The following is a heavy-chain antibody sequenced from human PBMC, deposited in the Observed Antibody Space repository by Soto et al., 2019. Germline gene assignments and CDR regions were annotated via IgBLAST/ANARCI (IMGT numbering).Heavy chain of an antibody. J-gene: IGHJ4*02. CDR3: AREEVETYDFWSGPPRGYFDY. CDR2: ISSSSSTI. V-gene: IGHV3-48*02. D-gene: IGHD3-3*01. CDR1: GFTFSSYS. Sequence: EVQLVESGGGLVQPGGSLRLSCAASGFTFSSYSMNWVRQAPGKGLEWVSYISSSSSTIYYADSVKGRFTISRDNAKNSLYLQMNSLRDGDTAVYYCAREEVETYDFWSGPPRGYFDYWGQGTLVTVSS.